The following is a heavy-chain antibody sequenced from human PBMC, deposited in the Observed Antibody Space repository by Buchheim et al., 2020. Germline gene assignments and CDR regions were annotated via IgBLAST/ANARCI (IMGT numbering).Heavy chain of an antibody. D-gene: IGHD6-19*01. Sequence: EVQLVASGGGLVKPGGSLRLSCAASGFTFSSYSMNWVRKAPGKGLEWVSSISSSSSYIYYADAVKGRFTISRDNAKKQLYLQMNSLRAEDTAVYYCARDLRSGGRKEPIGWFDPWGQGTL. CDR1: GFTFSSYS. CDR2: ISSSSSYI. V-gene: IGHV3-21*01. J-gene: IGHJ5*02. CDR3: ARDLRSGGRKEPIGWFDP.